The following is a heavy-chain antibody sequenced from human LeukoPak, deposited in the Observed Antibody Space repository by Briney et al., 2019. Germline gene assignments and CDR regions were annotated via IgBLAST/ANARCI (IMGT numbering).Heavy chain of an antibody. CDR1: GYTFTSYY. D-gene: IGHD2-8*01. CDR3: ALGGVFCTNGVCPPYYYYYYMDV. Sequence: ASVKVSCTASGYTFTSYYMHWVRQAPGQGLEWMGIINPSGGGTSYAQKFQGRVTMTRDMSTSTVYMEVTSLRSEDTAVYYCALGGVFCTNGVCPPYYYYYYMDVWGKGTTVTVSS. V-gene: IGHV1-46*01. J-gene: IGHJ6*03. CDR2: INPSGGGT.